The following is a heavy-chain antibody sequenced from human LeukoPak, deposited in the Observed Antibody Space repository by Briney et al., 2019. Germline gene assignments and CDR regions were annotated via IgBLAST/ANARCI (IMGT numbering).Heavy chain of an antibody. V-gene: IGHV3-9*01. J-gene: IGHJ4*02. CDR3: ARDFVGAILFDY. CDR2: ISWNSGSI. D-gene: IGHD1-26*01. Sequence: GGSLRLSCAASGFTFDDYAMHWVRQAPGKGLEWVSGISWNSGSIGYADSVKGRFTISRDNAKNSLYLQMNSLRAEDTAVYYCARDFVGAILFDYWGQGTLVTVSS. CDR1: GFTFDDYA.